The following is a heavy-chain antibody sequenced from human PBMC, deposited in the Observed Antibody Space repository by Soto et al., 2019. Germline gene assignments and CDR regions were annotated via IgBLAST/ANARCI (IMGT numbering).Heavy chain of an antibody. D-gene: IGHD3-22*01. CDR2: ISHDGSKK. J-gene: IGHJ4*02. Sequence: GGSLRLSCAASGFTFGSFAMHWVRQAPGKGLEWLSVISHDGSKKYDADSVKGRLSISRDNFKNTLYLQMNSLRAEDTAVYYCARDQDSSGYFVSDYWGQGTMVTVYS. V-gene: IGHV3-30-3*01. CDR3: ARDQDSSGYFVSDY. CDR1: GFTFGSFA.